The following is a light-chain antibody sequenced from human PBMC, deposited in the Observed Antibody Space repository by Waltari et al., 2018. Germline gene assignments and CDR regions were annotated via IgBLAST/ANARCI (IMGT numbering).Light chain of an antibody. J-gene: IGLJ3*02. CDR2: DKN. CDR3: CSDAGSYTWV. Sequence: QSALTQPASVSGSPGQSITISCPGTSSDVGNYNLLSWYQQYPGKAPKVMVNDKNSRPYGVSDRFTSSKSGNAAYLTISGVHAEDKADYYCCSDAGSYTWVFGGGTKLTVL. CDR1: SSDVGNYNL. V-gene: IGLV2-23*01.